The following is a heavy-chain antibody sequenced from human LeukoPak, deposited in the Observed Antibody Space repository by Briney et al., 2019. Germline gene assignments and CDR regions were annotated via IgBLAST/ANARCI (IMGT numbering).Heavy chain of an antibody. CDR1: GFPFSGYW. Sequence: PGGSLRLSCAASGFPFSGYWMHWVRQAPGKGLVWVSRIDDDGAGTTYADSVKGRFTISRDNAKNTLYLQMNSLRVEDTAVYYCARSASGHDAWGQGTLVTVSS. D-gene: IGHD5-12*01. CDR2: IDDDGAGT. J-gene: IGHJ5*02. CDR3: ARSASGHDA. V-gene: IGHV3-74*01.